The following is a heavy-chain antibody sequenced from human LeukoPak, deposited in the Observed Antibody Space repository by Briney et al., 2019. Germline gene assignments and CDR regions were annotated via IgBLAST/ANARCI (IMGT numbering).Heavy chain of an antibody. CDR1: GGSISHYY. CDR2: IYSSGTT. D-gene: IGHD3-10*02. Sequence: SETLSLTCTVSGGSISHYYWNWIRQPAGKGLEWIGRIYSSGTTNNNPSLKSRVTMSVDTSRKQFSLRLSSVTAADTAVYYCARGREDYVPXSXXSFDSWGQXTLVTVSS. CDR3: ARGREDYVPXSXXSFDS. J-gene: IGHJ4*02. V-gene: IGHV4-4*07.